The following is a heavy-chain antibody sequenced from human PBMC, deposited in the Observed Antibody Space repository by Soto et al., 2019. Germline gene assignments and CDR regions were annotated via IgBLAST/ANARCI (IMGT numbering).Heavy chain of an antibody. CDR1: GYTFTGYY. CDR3: ARESPIGSWLNIDY. J-gene: IGHJ4*02. Sequence: GASVKVSCKASGYTFTGYYIHWVRQAPGQGLEWMGWINPNSGGTNYAQKFQGWVTMTRDTSISTAYMELSRLRSDDTAAYYCARESPIGSWLNIDYWGQGTLVTVSS. V-gene: IGHV1-2*04. D-gene: IGHD1-26*01. CDR2: INPNSGGT.